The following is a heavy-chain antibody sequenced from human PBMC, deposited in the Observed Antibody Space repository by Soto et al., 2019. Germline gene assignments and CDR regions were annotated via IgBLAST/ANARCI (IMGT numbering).Heavy chain of an antibody. V-gene: IGHV3-9*01. Sequence: GGSLRLSCAASGFTFNNYAMSWVRQAPGKGLEWVSGVSWNSGSIGYADSVKGRFTISRDNAKNSLYLQMNSLRAEDTALYYCAKDGIAAAGTNHLDYWGQGTLVTVSS. J-gene: IGHJ4*02. CDR2: VSWNSGSI. CDR3: AKDGIAAAGTNHLDY. D-gene: IGHD6-13*01. CDR1: GFTFNNYA.